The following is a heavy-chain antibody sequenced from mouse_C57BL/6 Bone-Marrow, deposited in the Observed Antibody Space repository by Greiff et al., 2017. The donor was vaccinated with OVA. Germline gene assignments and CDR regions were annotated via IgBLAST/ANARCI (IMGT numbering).Heavy chain of an antibody. CDR3: AKGRITTFAY. V-gene: IGHV5-17*01. Sequence: EVMLVESGGGLVKPGGSLKLSCAASGFTFSDYGMHWVRQAPETGLEWVAYISSGSSTIYYADTVKGRFTISRDNAKNTLFLQMTSLRSEDTAMYYCAKGRITTFAYWGQGTLVTVSA. CDR1: GFTFSDYG. D-gene: IGHD1-1*01. CDR2: ISSGSSTI. J-gene: IGHJ3*01.